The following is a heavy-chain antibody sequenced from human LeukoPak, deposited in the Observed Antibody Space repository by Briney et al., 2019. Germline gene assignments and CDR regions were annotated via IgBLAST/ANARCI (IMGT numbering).Heavy chain of an antibody. CDR1: GFTFSSYA. V-gene: IGHV3-23*01. D-gene: IGHD4-17*01. J-gene: IGHJ4*02. CDR3: AKPSDSTVTTDYFDY. Sequence: GGSLRLSCAASGFTFSSYAMSWVRQAPGKGLEWVSAISGCGGSTYYADSVKGRFTISRDNSKNTLYLQMNSLRAEDTAVYYCAKPSDSTVTTDYFDYWGQGTLVTVSS. CDR2: ISGCGGST.